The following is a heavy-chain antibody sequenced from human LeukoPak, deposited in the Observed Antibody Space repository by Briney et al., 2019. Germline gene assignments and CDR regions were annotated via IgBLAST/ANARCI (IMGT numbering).Heavy chain of an antibody. CDR2: ISAYNVNT. D-gene: IGHD3-22*01. J-gene: IGHJ4*02. V-gene: IGHV1-18*01. CDR1: GYPFKSYG. CDR3: ARPYYYDGYFDY. Sequence: GTSVKFSCKAFGYPFKSYGITWVRQSPGQGLEWMGWISAYNVNTNYAHNFQGRPTMTTATPTSRGYMELRSLRSDDTAVYYCARPYYYDGYFDYWDQGTLVTVSS.